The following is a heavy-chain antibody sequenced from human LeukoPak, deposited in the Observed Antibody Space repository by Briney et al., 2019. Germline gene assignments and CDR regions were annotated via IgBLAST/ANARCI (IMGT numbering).Heavy chain of an antibody. Sequence: SETLSLTCTVSGGSTSSSNYYWGWIRQPPGKGLEWIVSIYYSGSTYYNPSLKSRLTISVDTSKNQFSLKLTSVTAADTAVYYCARSHYGSGIFWGQGTLVTVSS. CDR1: GGSTSSSNYY. CDR3: ARSHYGSGIF. D-gene: IGHD3-10*01. J-gene: IGHJ4*02. CDR2: IYYSGST. V-gene: IGHV4-39*01.